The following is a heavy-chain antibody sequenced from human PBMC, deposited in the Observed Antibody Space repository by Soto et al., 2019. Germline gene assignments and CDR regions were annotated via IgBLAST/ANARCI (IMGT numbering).Heavy chain of an antibody. V-gene: IGHV3-53*04. Sequence: EVQLVESGGGLVQPGGSLRLSCVASGIPVSSNYMTWVRQAPGKGLEWVSVLHSGGDTYYATSVKGRFTISRHDSTNTLFLQMNSLTAEYTAVYYSARDGPYYYASRMDVWVQGTTVTVSS. D-gene: IGHD3-10*01. J-gene: IGHJ6*02. CDR1: GIPVSSNY. CDR3: ARDGPYYYASRMDV. CDR2: LHSGGDT.